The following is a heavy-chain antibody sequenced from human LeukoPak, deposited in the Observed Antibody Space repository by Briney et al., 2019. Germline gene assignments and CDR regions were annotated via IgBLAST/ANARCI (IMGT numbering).Heavy chain of an antibody. CDR2: IDHSGST. Sequence: SETLSLTCAVYGGSFSGYYWSWIRQPPGKGLEWIGEIDHSGSTNYNPSLKSRVTISVDTSKNQFSLELSSVTAADTAVYYCASSNHFWSGYYLLDYWGQGTLVTVSS. V-gene: IGHV4-34*01. CDR1: GGSFSGYY. D-gene: IGHD3-3*02. CDR3: ASSNHFWSGYYLLDY. J-gene: IGHJ4*02.